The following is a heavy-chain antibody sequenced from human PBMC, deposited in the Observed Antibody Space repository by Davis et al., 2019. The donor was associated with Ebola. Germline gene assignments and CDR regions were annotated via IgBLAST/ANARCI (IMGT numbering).Heavy chain of an antibody. CDR2: INPSGGST. CDR3: ARAHYYDSSGYYTY. Sequence: ASVKVSCKASGYTFTSYYMHWVRQAPGQGLEWMGIINPSGGSTSYAQKLQGRVTMTTDTSTSTAYMELRSLRSDDTAVYYCARAHYYDSSGYYTYWGQGTLVTVSS. D-gene: IGHD3-22*01. V-gene: IGHV1-46*01. CDR1: GYTFTSYY. J-gene: IGHJ4*02.